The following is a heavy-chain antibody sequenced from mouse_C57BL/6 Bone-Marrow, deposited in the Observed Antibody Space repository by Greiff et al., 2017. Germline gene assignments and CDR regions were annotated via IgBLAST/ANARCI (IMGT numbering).Heavy chain of an antibody. CDR3: ARGEIYYDSWYFDV. V-gene: IGHV1-55*01. J-gene: IGHJ1*03. CDR2: IYPGSGST. D-gene: IGHD2-4*01. Sequence: QVQLQQPGAELVKPGASVKMSCKASGYTFTSSWITWVKQRPGQGLEWIGDIYPGSGSTNYNEKFKSKATLTVDTSSSTAYMQLSSLTSEDSAVYYCARGEIYYDSWYFDVWGKGTTVTVSS. CDR1: GYTFTSSW.